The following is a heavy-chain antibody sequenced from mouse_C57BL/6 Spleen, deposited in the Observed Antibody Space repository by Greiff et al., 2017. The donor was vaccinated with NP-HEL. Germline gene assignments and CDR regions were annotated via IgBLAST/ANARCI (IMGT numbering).Heavy chain of an antibody. J-gene: IGHJ1*03. D-gene: IGHD1-1*01. V-gene: IGHV1-20*01. CDR1: GYSFTGYF. Sequence: EVQLQQSGPELVKPGDSVKISCKASGYSFTGYFMNWVMQSHGKSLEWIGRINPYNGDTFYNQKFKGKATLTVDKSSSTAHMELRSLTSEDSAVYYCAREKVITTVPYWYFGVWGTGTTVTVSS. CDR2: INPYNGDT. CDR3: AREKVITTVPYWYFGV.